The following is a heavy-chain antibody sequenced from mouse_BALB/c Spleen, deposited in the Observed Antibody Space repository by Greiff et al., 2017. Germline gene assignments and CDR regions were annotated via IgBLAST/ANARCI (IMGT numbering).Heavy chain of an antibody. D-gene: IGHD2-4*01. V-gene: IGHV1S22*01. CDR2: IYPGSGST. CDR3: ARGGLRGAMDY. Sequence: LQQPGSELVRPGASVKLSCKASGYTFTSYWMHWVKQRPGQGLEWIGNIYPGSGSTNYDEKFKSKATLTVDTSSSTAYMQLSSLTSEDSAVYYCARGGLRGAMDYWGQGTSVTVSS. J-gene: IGHJ4*01. CDR1: GYTFTSYW.